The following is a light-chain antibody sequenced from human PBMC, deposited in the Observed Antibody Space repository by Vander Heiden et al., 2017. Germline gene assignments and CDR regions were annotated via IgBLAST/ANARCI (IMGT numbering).Light chain of an antibody. CDR1: SSNIGSNT. CDR2: SYN. J-gene: IGLJ2*01. V-gene: IGLV1-44*01. Sequence: QAVLTPPPSASGTPWQRVTISCSGSSSNIGSNTVNWYQQLPGTAPKLLIYSYNQRPAGVPDRFSGSKSGTSASLAISGLQSEDEADYYCAAWDDSLNGVVFGGGTKLTVL. CDR3: AAWDDSLNGVV.